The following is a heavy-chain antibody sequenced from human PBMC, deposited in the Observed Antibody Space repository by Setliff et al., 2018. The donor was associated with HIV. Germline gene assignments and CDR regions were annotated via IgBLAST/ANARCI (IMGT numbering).Heavy chain of an antibody. Sequence: ASVKVSCKASGYTFTSYGISWVRQAPGQGLEWMGWISAYNGNTNYAQKLQGRVTMTADTSTSTAYMELRSLRSDDTAVYYCARDQITMVRGTLGAFDIWGQGTMVTVSS. D-gene: IGHD3-10*01. CDR3: ARDQITMVRGTLGAFDI. CDR1: GYTFTSYG. V-gene: IGHV1-18*01. CDR2: ISAYNGNT. J-gene: IGHJ3*02.